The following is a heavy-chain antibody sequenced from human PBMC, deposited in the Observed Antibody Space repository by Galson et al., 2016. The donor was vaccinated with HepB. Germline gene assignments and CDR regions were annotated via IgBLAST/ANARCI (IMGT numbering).Heavy chain of an antibody. D-gene: IGHD3-10*01. CDR3: ARMRWVGEVSPEEWFFDL. CDR2: MSGNGRRT. CDR1: GFIFGSYA. J-gene: IGHJ2*01. Sequence: GSLRLSCAASGFIFGSYAMFWVRQAPGKGLEYVSAMSGNGRRTYYGDSVRNRFSISRDNPKKVLSLQMGSLTSEDTAVYYCARMRWVGEVSPEEWFFDLWGRGTLVTVSS. V-gene: IGHV3-64*02.